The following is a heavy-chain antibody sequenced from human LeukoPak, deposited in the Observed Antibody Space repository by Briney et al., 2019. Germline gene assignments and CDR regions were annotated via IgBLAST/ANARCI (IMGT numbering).Heavy chain of an antibody. Sequence: GGSLRLSCAASGFTFSDYYRRWIRQAPGKGLERVSYISSSGSTIYYADSVKGRFTVSRDNAKNSLYLQMNSLRAEDKAVYYCARVVGGWYYFDYWGQGTLVTVSS. CDR2: ISSSGSTI. CDR1: GFTFSDYY. V-gene: IGHV3-11*01. CDR3: ARVVGGWYYFDY. J-gene: IGHJ4*02. D-gene: IGHD6-19*01.